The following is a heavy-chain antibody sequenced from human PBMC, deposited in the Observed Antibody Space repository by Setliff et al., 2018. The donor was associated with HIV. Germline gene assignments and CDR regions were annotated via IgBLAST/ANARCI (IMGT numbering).Heavy chain of an antibody. V-gene: IGHV4-38-2*01. CDR1: GYSISSGYY. CDR2: FYHSGST. CDR3: ARAPITIFGVIIIPVYFDY. J-gene: IGHJ4*02. D-gene: IGHD3-3*01. Sequence: NPSETLSLTCAVSGYSISSGYYWGWVRQPPEKGLEWIGSFYHSGSTYYNPSLKSRVTISVDTSKNQFSLKLSSVTAADTAVYYCARAPITIFGVIIIPVYFDYWGQGTLVTV.